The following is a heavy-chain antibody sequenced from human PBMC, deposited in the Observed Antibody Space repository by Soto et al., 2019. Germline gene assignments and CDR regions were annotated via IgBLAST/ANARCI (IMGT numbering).Heavy chain of an antibody. D-gene: IGHD4-17*01. CDR2: ISSSSSTI. J-gene: IGHJ4*02. V-gene: IGHV3-48*01. Sequence: GGSLRLSCAASGFTFSSYSMNWVRQAPGKGLEWVSYISSSSSTIYYADSVKGRFTISRDNAKNSLYLQMNSLRAEDTAVYYCAREGDYGDRPFDYWGQGTLVTVSS. CDR3: AREGDYGDRPFDY. CDR1: GFTFSSYS.